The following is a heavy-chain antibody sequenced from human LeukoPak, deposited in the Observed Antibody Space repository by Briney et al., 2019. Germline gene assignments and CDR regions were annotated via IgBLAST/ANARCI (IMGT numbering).Heavy chain of an antibody. D-gene: IGHD6-6*01. V-gene: IGHV3-21*04. CDR2: ISSGVSSISSGRTYI. Sequence: GGSLRLSCAASGFTFSSYSMNWVRQAPGKGLEWVSSISSGVSSISSGRTYIYYADSVKGRFTISRDNSKNTLYLQMNSLRAEDTAVYYCAKRTSSSGYFDYWGQGTLVTVSS. CDR1: GFTFSSYS. CDR3: AKRTSSSGYFDY. J-gene: IGHJ4*02.